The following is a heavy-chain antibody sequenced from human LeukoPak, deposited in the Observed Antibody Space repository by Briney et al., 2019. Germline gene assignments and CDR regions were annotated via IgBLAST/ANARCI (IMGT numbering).Heavy chain of an antibody. J-gene: IGHJ4*02. D-gene: IGHD3-3*01. CDR1: GSSIRSGYY. CDR2: IYHSGST. Sequence: KPSETLSLPCAVSGSSIRSGYYWDWIRQPPGKGPEWIGSIYHSGSTYYNTSLKGRVTISLDMSKNQFSLRLRSVTAADTAMYYCARRRYDFWSGSPLDYWGRGTLVTASS. CDR3: ARRRYDFWSGSPLDY. V-gene: IGHV4-38-2*01.